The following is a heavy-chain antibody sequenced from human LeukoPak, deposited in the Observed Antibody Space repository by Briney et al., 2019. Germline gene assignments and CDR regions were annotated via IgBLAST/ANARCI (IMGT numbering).Heavy chain of an antibody. D-gene: IGHD6-19*01. CDR1: GGSISSYY. Sequence: SETLSLTCTVSGGSISSYYWSWIRQPAGKGLEWIGRIHTSGSTNYNPSLKSRVTMSVDTSKNQFSLKVTSVTAADTAVYYCARARQWLPLDSWGQGTLVTVSS. CDR2: IHTSGST. CDR3: ARARQWLPLDS. V-gene: IGHV4-4*07. J-gene: IGHJ4*02.